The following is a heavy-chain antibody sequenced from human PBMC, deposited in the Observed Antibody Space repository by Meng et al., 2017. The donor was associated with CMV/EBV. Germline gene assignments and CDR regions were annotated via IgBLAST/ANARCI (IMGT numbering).Heavy chain of an antibody. CDR3: ARDKGRIAAAGTGMEGYYYGMDV. D-gene: IGHD6-13*01. CDR2: ISAYNGNT. V-gene: IGHV1-18*01. Sequence: ASVKVSCKASGYTFTSYGISWVRQAPGQGLEWMGWISAYNGNTNYAQKLQGRVTMTTDTSTSTAYMELRSLRSDGTAVYYCARDKGRIAAAGTGMEGYYYGMDVWGQGTTVTVSS. J-gene: IGHJ6*02. CDR1: GYTFTSYG.